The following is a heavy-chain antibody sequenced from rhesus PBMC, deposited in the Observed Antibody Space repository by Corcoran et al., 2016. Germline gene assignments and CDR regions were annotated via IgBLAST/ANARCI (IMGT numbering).Heavy chain of an antibody. CDR2: IYGSSGNP. J-gene: IGHJ4*01. Sequence: QVQLQESGPGVVKPSETLSLTCAVSGYSISSGYDWSWIRQPPGKGLEWIGYIYGSSGNPNYHPAHKNRVTISKDTSKNQVSLKLSSVTAADTAVYYCARDSGDSSWSYYFDYWGQGVLVTVSS. D-gene: IGHD6-13*01. CDR1: GYSISSGYD. CDR3: ARDSGDSSWSYYFDY. V-gene: IGHV4-76*01.